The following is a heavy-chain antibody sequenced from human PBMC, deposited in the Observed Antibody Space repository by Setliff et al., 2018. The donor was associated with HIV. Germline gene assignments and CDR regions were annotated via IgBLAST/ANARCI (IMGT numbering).Heavy chain of an antibody. D-gene: IGHD3-10*01. CDR3: ARSGFGYYYYYMDV. V-gene: IGHV4-4*07. CDR2: IYATGST. J-gene: IGHJ6*03. CDR1: GGSINTYY. Sequence: SETLSLTCTVSGGSINTYYWGWVRQPAGKGLEWIGRIYATGSTDYNPSLKSRVTMSVDTSKNQFSLRLRSVTAADTAFYYCARSGFGYYYYYMDVWGKGTTVTVSS.